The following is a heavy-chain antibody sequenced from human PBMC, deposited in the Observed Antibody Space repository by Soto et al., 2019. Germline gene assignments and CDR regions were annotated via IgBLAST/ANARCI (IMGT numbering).Heavy chain of an antibody. CDR3: AKRDVGAGDHE. CDR1: GFIFSNYW. V-gene: IGHV3-74*01. J-gene: IGHJ1*01. Sequence: GGSLRLSCTASGFIFSNYWIHWVRQAPGKGLVWVSRINNDGSSTDYVDSVKGRFTISRDNAKNTLYLQMNSLRAEDTAVYYCAKRDVGAGDHEWGQGTLV. CDR2: INNDGSST.